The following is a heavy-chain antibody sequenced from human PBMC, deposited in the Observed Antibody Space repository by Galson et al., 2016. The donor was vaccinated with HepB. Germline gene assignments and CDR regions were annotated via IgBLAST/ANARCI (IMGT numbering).Heavy chain of an antibody. CDR3: ARDPVTTPPDY. J-gene: IGHJ4*02. Sequence: SLRLSCAASGFSFYSYSMNWVRQAPGKGLEWISYIISSSSTMYYADSVQGRFIVSRDNAKNSVYLQMNRLTEEDTAVYYCARDPVTTPPDYWGPGTLVIVSS. CDR1: GFSFYSYS. CDR2: IISSSSTM. D-gene: IGHD1-14*01. V-gene: IGHV3-48*02.